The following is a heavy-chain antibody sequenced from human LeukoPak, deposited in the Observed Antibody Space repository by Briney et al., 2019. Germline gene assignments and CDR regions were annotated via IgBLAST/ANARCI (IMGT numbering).Heavy chain of an antibody. J-gene: IGHJ6*02. CDR1: GFTFGDYA. V-gene: IGHV3-49*04. CDR3: RGDSSGYYSDYGMDV. Sequence: GSLRLSCTASGFTFGDYAMSWGRQAPGKGLEWVSFIRSKAYGGTTEYAASVKGRFTISRDDSKSIAYLQMNSLKTEDTAVYYCRGDSSGYYSDYGMDVWGQGTTVTVSS. CDR2: IRSKAYGGTT. D-gene: IGHD3-22*01.